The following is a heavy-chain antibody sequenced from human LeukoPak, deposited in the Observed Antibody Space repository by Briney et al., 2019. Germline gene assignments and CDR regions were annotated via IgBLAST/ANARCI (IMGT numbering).Heavy chain of an antibody. J-gene: IGHJ5*02. Sequence: ASVKVSCKASGYTFTGYYMHWVRQAPGQGLEWMGWINPNSGGTNYAQKFQGRVTMTRDTSISTAYMELSRLRSDDTAVYYCARGARYCSGGSCLAWFDPWGQGTLVTVSS. CDR1: GYTFTGYY. CDR2: INPNSGGT. D-gene: IGHD2-15*01. V-gene: IGHV1-2*02. CDR3: ARGARYCSGGSCLAWFDP.